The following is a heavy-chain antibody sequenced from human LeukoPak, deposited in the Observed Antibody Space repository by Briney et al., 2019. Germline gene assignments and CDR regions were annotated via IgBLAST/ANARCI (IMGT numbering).Heavy chain of an antibody. V-gene: IGHV4-59*01. CDR2: ISYTGST. CDR1: GVSITSYY. D-gene: IGHD6-19*01. Sequence: KPSETLSLTCTVSGVSITSYYWGWIRQSPGKGLEWIGYISYTGSTGYNPSVRSRVTISVDTSKDQFSLKLSSMTAADTAVYYCARTRYSGGWFFDLWGQGNLVTVSS. CDR3: ARTRYSGGWFFDL. J-gene: IGHJ4*02.